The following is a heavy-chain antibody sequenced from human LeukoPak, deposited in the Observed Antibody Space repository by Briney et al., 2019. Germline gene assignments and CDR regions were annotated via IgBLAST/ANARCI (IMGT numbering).Heavy chain of an antibody. D-gene: IGHD1-26*01. CDR2: IYHSGST. CDR1: GYSISSGYY. CDR3: ARQGGSYYGNYYFDY. J-gene: IGHJ4*02. Sequence: SETLSLTXAVSGYSISSGYYWGWIRQHPGKGLEWIGSIYHSGSTYYNPSLKSRVTISVDTSKNQFSLKLSSVTAADTAVYYCARQGGSYYGNYYFDYWGQGTLVTVSS. V-gene: IGHV4-38-2*01.